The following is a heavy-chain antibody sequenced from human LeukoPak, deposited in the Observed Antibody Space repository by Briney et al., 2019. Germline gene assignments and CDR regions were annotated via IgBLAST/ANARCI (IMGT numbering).Heavy chain of an antibody. CDR1: GGSISSGGYY. J-gene: IGHJ4*02. D-gene: IGHD3-9*01. CDR2: IYYSGST. V-gene: IGHV4-31*03. CDR3: ARVADILTGHDY. Sequence: TLSLTCTVSGGSISSGGYYWSWIRQHPGKGLEWIGYIYYSGSTYYNPSLKSRVTISVDTSKNQFSLKLSSVTAADTAVYYCARVADILTGHDYWGQGTLVTVSS.